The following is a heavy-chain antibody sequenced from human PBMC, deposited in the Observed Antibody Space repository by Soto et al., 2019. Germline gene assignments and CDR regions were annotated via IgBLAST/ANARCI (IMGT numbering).Heavy chain of an antibody. CDR1: GFSLSNARMG. CDR3: ARDIVVVPAAISHREYYYYMDV. Sequence: SGPTLVNPTETLTLTCTVSGFSLSNARMGASWIRQPPGKALEWLAHIFSNDEKSYSTSLKSRLTISKDTSKSQVVLTMTNMDPVDTATYYCARDIVVVPAAISHREYYYYMDVWGKGTTVTVSS. CDR2: IFSNDEK. V-gene: IGHV2-26*01. D-gene: IGHD2-2*02. J-gene: IGHJ6*03.